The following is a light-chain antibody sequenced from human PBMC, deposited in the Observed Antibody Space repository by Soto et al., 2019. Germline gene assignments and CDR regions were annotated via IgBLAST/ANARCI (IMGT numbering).Light chain of an antibody. CDR1: KSVSSN. J-gene: IGKJ1*01. CDR3: QQYNKWPPWT. Sequence: ERVVMQSRATLSVSPGERSTLSCKASKSVSSNAASYQQKPGQPPRLLLYSVSTRAAGIPARFSGSGSGTEFTLTINSLQDDDFATYYCQQYNKWPPWTFGQGTKVDIK. V-gene: IGKV3-15*01. CDR2: SVS.